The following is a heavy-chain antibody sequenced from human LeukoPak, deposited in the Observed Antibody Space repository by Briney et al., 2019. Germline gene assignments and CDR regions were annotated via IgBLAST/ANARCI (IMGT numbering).Heavy chain of an antibody. V-gene: IGHV1-2*02. CDR2: INPNSGGT. CDR1: GYTFTDYY. D-gene: IGHD3-22*01. Sequence: ASVKVSCKTSGYTFTDYYMHWVRQAPGQGLEWMGWINPNSGGTNYAQKFQGRVTMTRDTSISTAYMELSRLRSDDTAVYYCARGPTDYYDSSGYLDYWGQGTLVTVSS. J-gene: IGHJ4*02. CDR3: ARGPTDYYDSSGYLDY.